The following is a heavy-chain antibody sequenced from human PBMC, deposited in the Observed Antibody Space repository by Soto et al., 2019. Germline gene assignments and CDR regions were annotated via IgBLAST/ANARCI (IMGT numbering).Heavy chain of an antibody. CDR1: GFTFSSFW. CDR2: IKTDGSET. V-gene: IGHV3-7*03. Sequence: PAGSLRLSCAASGFTFSSFWMSWVRRPPGKGLEWVANIKTDGSETHYVDSVKGRFTISRDNPKTSLFLQMNSLRVEDTAVYFCTSDRYPRFYHGSGSYPYYWGQGTPVTVSS. J-gene: IGHJ4*02. CDR3: TSDRYPRFYHGSGSYPYY. D-gene: IGHD3-10*01.